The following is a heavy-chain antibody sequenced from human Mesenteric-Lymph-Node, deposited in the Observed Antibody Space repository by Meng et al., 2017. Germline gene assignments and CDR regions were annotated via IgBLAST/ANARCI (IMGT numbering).Heavy chain of an antibody. CDR3: AREEGPSSSWYVDY. D-gene: IGHD6-13*01. J-gene: IGHJ4*02. V-gene: IGHV1-2*06. CDR1: GYTFTGYD. CDR2: INPNSGGT. Sequence: QVQLVQSGAEGKKPGASGKVACKASGYTFTGYDMHWVRQAPGQGLEWMGRINPNSGGTNYAQKFQGRVTMTRDTSISTAYMELSRLRSDDTAVYYCAREEGPSSSWYVDYWGQGTLVTVSS.